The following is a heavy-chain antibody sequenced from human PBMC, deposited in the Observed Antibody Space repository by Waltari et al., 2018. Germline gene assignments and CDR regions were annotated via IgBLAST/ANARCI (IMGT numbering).Heavy chain of an antibody. CDR1: GYSISSGYY. CDR3: ARQTYSGSYPSMYYFDY. V-gene: IGHV4-38-2*01. Sequence: QVQLQESGPGLVKPSETLSLTCAVSGYSISSGYYWGWIRQPPGKGLEWIGSIYHSGSTSYNPSLKSRVTISVDTSKNQFSLKLSSVTAADTAVYYCARQTYSGSYPSMYYFDYWGQGTLVTVSS. J-gene: IGHJ4*02. CDR2: IYHSGST. D-gene: IGHD1-26*01.